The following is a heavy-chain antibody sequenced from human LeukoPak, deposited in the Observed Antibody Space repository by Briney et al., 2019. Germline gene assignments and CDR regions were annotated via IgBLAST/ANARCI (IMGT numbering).Heavy chain of an antibody. D-gene: IGHD6-13*01. J-gene: IGHJ6*03. Sequence: SETLSLTCAVSGYSISSGYYWGWIRQPPGKGLEWIGSIYHSGSTYYNPSLKSRGTISVDTSKNQFSLRLSSVTAADTAVYYCARVYSSSWRHYYYYYMDVWGKGTTVTVSS. V-gene: IGHV4-38-2*01. CDR1: GYSISSGYY. CDR3: ARVYSSSWRHYYYYYMDV. CDR2: IYHSGST.